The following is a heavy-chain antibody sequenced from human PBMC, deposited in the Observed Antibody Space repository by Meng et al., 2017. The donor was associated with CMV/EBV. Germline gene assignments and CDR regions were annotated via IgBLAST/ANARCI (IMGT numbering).Heavy chain of an antibody. CDR1: GFTFSSYS. Sequence: GESLKISCAASGFTFSSYSMNWVRQAPGKGLEWVSYISSSGSTIYYADSVKGRFTISRDNAKNSLYLQMNSLRAEDTAVYYCAREKGALDYWGQGTLVTVSS. D-gene: IGHD3-16*01. CDR3: AREKGALDY. V-gene: IGHV3-48*04. J-gene: IGHJ4*02. CDR2: ISSSGSTI.